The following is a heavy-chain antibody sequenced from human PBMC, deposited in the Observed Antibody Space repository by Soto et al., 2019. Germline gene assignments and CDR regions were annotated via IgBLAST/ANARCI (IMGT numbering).Heavy chain of an antibody. V-gene: IGHV3-23*01. J-gene: IGHJ4*02. D-gene: IGHD2-15*01. CDR2: VSIGGST. Sequence: GGSLRLSCAASGFTFSSYAMGWVRQGTGKGLEWVAVVSIGGSTHYADSVRGRFTISRDNSKNTLSLQMNSLTAEDTAVYFCAKRRGAGGHFDYWGQGALVTVSS. CDR3: AKRRGAGGHFDY. CDR1: GFTFSSYA.